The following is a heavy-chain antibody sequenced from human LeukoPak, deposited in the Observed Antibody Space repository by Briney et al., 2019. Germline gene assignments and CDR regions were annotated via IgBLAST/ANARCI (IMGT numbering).Heavy chain of an antibody. CDR3: AKAPGGGNWN. J-gene: IGHJ4*02. D-gene: IGHD4-23*01. V-gene: IGHV3-23*01. CDR1: GFTFSTYA. CDR2: ISGSGRSGT. Sequence: GGSLRLSCVASGFTFSTYAMTWVRQAPGKRLEWVSVISGSGRSGTNYADSVKGRFTISRDNSKNTLYLQMNSLRVEDTAIYYCAKAPGGGNWNWGQGTLVTVSS.